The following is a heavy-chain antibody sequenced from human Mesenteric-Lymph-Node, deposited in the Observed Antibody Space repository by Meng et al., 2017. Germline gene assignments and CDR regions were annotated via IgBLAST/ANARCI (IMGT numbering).Heavy chain of an antibody. D-gene: IGHD4-17*01. CDR3: AHSGFYGDYTGSGFDY. CDR2: IFSNDEK. J-gene: IGHJ4*02. Sequence: SGPTLVKPTETLTLTCTVSGFSLSNARMRVNWIRQPPGKALQWLAHIFSNDEKSYSTSLKSRLTISKDTSKSQVVLTMTSMDPVDTATYYCAHSGFYGDYTGSGFDYWGQGTLVTVSS. CDR1: GFSLSNARMR. V-gene: IGHV2-26*01.